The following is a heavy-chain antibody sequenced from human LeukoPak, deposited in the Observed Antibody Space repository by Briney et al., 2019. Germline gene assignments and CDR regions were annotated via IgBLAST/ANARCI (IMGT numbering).Heavy chain of an antibody. CDR2: INPNSGGA. CDR1: GYTFTGYY. D-gene: IGHD3-3*01. Sequence: ASVKVSCKASGYTFTGYYMHWVRQAPVQGLEWMGWINPNSGGANYAQKFQGRVTMTRDTSISTAYMELSRLRSDDTAVYYCARGPYTIFGVVIISFDPWGQGTLVTVSS. V-gene: IGHV1-2*02. CDR3: ARGPYTIFGVVIISFDP. J-gene: IGHJ5*02.